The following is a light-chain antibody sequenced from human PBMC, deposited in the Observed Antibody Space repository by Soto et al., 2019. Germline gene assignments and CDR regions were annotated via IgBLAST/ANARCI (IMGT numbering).Light chain of an antibody. CDR3: HQCYNRPRT. CDR1: ESVDTN. J-gene: IGKJ1*01. Sequence: EVVMTQSPATLSVSPGERVTLSCRASESVDTNLAWYQQKPGQAPRLIIYGASTRATGIPDRFSGSGSGTEFTLTISSLHSEDSSVYYCHQCYNRPRTFGQGTKVEIK. V-gene: IGKV3-15*01. CDR2: GAS.